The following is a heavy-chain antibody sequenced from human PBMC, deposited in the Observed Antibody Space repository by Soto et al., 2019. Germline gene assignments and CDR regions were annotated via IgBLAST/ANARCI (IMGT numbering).Heavy chain of an antibody. CDR2: IYWDDDK. D-gene: IGHD6-19*01. CDR3: AHASGIAVADTWWFYY. Sequence: QITLKESGPPLVKPTQTLTLTCTVSGFSVSTSGVGVGWIRQPPGKALEWLALIYWDDDKRYSPPLKSRLTNTKGTTKNQVVLTMTNMDPVDTATYSCAHASGIAVADTWWFYYWGQGTLVTFGS. V-gene: IGHV2-5*02. CDR1: GFSVSTSGVG. J-gene: IGHJ4*02.